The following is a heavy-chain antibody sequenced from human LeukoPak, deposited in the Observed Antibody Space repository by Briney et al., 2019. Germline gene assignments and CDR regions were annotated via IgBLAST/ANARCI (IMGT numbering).Heavy chain of an antibody. D-gene: IGHD1-26*01. CDR1: GFTFSSYG. CDR3: AKDIVGDGYYFDY. V-gene: IGHV3-30*02. J-gene: IGHJ4*02. Sequence: GGSLRLSCAASGFTFSSYGMHWVRQAPGKGLEWVAFIRYDGSNKYYADSVKGRFTISRDNSKNTLYLQMDSLRAEDTAVYYCAKDIVGDGYYFDYWGQGTLVTVSS. CDR2: IRYDGSNK.